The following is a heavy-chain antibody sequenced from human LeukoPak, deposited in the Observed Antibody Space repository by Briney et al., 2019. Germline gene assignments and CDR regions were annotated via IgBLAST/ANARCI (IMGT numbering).Heavy chain of an antibody. CDR3: ARVYYINYYGIDV. Sequence: GGSLRLSCAASGFTFSSYAMHWVRQAPGKGLEYVSAICINGDNKYYANSVKGRFTISRDNSKNTLYLQMGSLRAEDMAVYYFARVYYINYYGIDVWGRGTTVSVSS. J-gene: IGHJ6*02. CDR1: GFTFSSYA. CDR2: ICINGDNK. D-gene: IGHD2-8*01. V-gene: IGHV3-64*01.